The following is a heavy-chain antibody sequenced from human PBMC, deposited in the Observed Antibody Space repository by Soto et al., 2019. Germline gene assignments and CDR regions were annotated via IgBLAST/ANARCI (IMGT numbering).Heavy chain of an antibody. D-gene: IGHD3-16*02. CDR3: AKSRYVDISVDVYDF. CDR2: IGGRGTSA. J-gene: IGHJ4*02. V-gene: IGHV3-23*01. CDR1: GFSFSNYA. Sequence: EVQLLESGGGLVQPGGSLRLSCAASGFSFSNYAMSWVRQAPGKGLEWLSGIGGRGTSAYYAASLKGRFAISRDNSENTVFLQLNSLSADDTAVYFCAKSRYVDISVDVYDFWGQGTLVTVSS.